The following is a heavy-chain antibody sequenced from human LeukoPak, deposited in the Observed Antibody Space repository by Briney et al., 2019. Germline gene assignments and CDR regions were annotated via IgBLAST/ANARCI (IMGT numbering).Heavy chain of an antibody. CDR3: ARYYGSGSYFDY. CDR1: GGTFSSYA. D-gene: IGHD3-10*01. Sequence: GSSVKVSCKASGGTFSSYAISWVRQAPGQGLEWMGGIIPIFGTANYAQKFQGRVTITADESTSTAYMELSSLRSEDTARYYCARYYGSGSYFDYWGQGTLVTVSS. CDR2: IIPIFGTA. V-gene: IGHV1-69*01. J-gene: IGHJ4*02.